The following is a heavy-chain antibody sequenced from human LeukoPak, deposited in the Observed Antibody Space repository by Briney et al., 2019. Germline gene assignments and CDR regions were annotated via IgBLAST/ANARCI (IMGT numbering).Heavy chain of an antibody. CDR2: INPNSGGT. Sequence: EASVKVSCKASGYTFTGYYMHWVLQAPGQGLEWMGRINPNSGGTNYAQKFQGRVTMTRDTSISTAYMELSRLRSDDTAVYYCARLLRGTKFGLDPWGQGTLVTVSS. V-gene: IGHV1-2*06. J-gene: IGHJ5*02. CDR3: ARLLRGTKFGLDP. CDR1: GYTFTGYY. D-gene: IGHD3-10*02.